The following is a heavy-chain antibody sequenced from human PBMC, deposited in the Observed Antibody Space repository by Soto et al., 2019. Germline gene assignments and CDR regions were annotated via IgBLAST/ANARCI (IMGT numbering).Heavy chain of an antibody. D-gene: IGHD5-12*01. CDR2: IYYSGST. CDR1: GGSISSSSYY. J-gene: IGHJ4*02. CDR3: ARQYSGSVDY. Sequence: PSETLSLTCTVSGGSISSSSYYWGWIRQPPGKGLEWIGSIYYSGSTYYNPSLKSRVTISVDTSKNQFSLKLSSVTAADTAVYYCARQYSGSVDYWGQGTLVTVSS. V-gene: IGHV4-39*01.